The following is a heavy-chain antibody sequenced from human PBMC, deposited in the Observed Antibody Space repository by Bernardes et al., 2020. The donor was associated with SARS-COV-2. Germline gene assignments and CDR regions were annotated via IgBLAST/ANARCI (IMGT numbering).Heavy chain of an antibody. CDR3: AGFLRIAAASWYFDL. V-gene: IGHV4-59*01. CDR2: IYYSGST. D-gene: IGHD6-13*01. Sequence: SETLSLTCTVSGGSISSYYWSWIRQPPGKGLEWIGYIYYSGSTNYNPSLKSRVTISVDTSKNQFSLKLSSVTAADTAVYYCAGFLRIAAASWYFDLWGRGTLVT. J-gene: IGHJ2*01. CDR1: GGSISSYY.